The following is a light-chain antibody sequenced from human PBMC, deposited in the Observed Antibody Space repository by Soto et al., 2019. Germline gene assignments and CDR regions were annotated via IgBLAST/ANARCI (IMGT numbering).Light chain of an antibody. J-gene: IGKJ1*01. CDR2: AAS. Sequence: DIQMTQSPSSLSASVGDRVTITCRASQGISNYLAWYQQKPGKVPKLLIYAASTLQSGVPSRFSGSGSGTDFTLTISILQPEAVASYSCPKYNSARRTFGQWTNVDIK. V-gene: IGKV1-27*01. CDR1: QGISNY. CDR3: PKYNSARRT.